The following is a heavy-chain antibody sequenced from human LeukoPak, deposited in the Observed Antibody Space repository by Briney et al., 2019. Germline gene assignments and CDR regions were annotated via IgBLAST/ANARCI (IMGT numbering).Heavy chain of an antibody. CDR1: GFTFSNYA. D-gene: IGHD1-26*01. V-gene: IGHV3-23*01. CDR2: MSGSGSST. CDR3: AKKAQYNGNYPLDY. Sequence: GGSLRLSCAVSGFTFSNYAMSWVRQAPGKGLEWVSAMSGSGSSTWYADPVKGRLTISRDNSKNTLYLQMNSLRAEDTALYFCAKKAQYNGNYPLDYWGQGTLVTVSS. J-gene: IGHJ4*02.